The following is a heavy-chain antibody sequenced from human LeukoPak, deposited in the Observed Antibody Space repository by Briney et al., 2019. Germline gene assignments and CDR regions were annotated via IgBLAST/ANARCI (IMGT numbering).Heavy chain of an antibody. D-gene: IGHD4-11*01. CDR1: GYTFTGYY. V-gene: IGHV1-2*02. CDR2: INPNSGGT. CDR3: ARGGNYDHRDAFDI. Sequence: GASVTVSYKASGYTFTGYYMHWVRQAAGQGLEWMGWINPNSGGTNYAQKFQGRVTMTRDTSISTAYMELSRLRSDDTAVYYCARGGNYDHRDAFDIWGQGTMVTVSS. J-gene: IGHJ3*02.